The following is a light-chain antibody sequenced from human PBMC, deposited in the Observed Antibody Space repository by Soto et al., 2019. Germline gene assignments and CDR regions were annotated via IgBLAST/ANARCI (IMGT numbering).Light chain of an antibody. CDR1: HIVSNNY. CDR3: HQCGTAPFT. V-gene: IGKV3-20*01. Sequence: EIVLTQSSGTLSLSPGERATLSCRASHIVSNNYLAWYHHKPGQAPNLLIYGASSRATGIPDRFSGSGSGTDFTLTISRLEPEDFAVYYCHQCGTAPFTFGTGTKVDIK. CDR2: GAS. J-gene: IGKJ3*01.